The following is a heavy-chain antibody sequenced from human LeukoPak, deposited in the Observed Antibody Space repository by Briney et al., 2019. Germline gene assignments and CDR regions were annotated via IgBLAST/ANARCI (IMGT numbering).Heavy chain of an antibody. J-gene: IGHJ4*02. CDR3: ARNSSGWYYFDY. D-gene: IGHD6-19*01. CDR1: GFTFFSYA. CDR2: ISGSGSST. V-gene: IGHV3-23*01. Sequence: GGSLRLSCAASGFTFFSYAMSWVRQAPGKGLEWVSGISGSGSSTYYADSVKGQFTISRDNSKNTLYLQMNSLRAEDTAVYHCARNSSGWYYFDYWGQGTLVTVSS.